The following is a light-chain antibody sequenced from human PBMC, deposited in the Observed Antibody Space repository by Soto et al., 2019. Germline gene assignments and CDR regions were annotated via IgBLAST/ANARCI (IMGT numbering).Light chain of an antibody. CDR2: GAS. V-gene: IGKV3-15*01. Sequence: EIVMTQSPATLSVSLGERATLSCRASQSVNSNLAWYQQKPGQAPRLLIYGASTRATGFPARFSGSGSETEFTLTISNLQSEDFAVYYCQQYNNWPRTFGQGTKVDI. J-gene: IGKJ1*01. CDR3: QQYNNWPRT. CDR1: QSVNSN.